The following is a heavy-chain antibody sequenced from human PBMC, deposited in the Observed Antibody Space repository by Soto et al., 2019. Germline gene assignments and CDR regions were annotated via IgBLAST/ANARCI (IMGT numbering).Heavy chain of an antibody. J-gene: IGHJ6*02. D-gene: IGHD2-2*01. Sequence: GGSLRLSCAASGFTFSSYAMSWVRQAPGKGLEWVSAISGSGGSTYYADSVKGRFTISRDNSKNTLYLQMNSLRAEDTAVYYCAKAIVRYCSSTSCYSGMDVWGQGTTVTVS. CDR3: AKAIVRYCSSTSCYSGMDV. CDR2: ISGSGGST. V-gene: IGHV3-23*01. CDR1: GFTFSSYA.